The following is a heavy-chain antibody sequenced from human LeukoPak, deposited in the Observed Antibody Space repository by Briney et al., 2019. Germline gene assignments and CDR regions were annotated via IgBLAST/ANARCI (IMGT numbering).Heavy chain of an antibody. CDR3: ARDTDPYCGGDCDRDY. D-gene: IGHD2-21*02. CDR2: INSSSSYI. V-gene: IGHV3-21*01. J-gene: IGHJ4*02. Sequence: GGSLRLSCAASGFTFSSYSMNWVRQAPGKGLEWVSSINSSSSYIYYADSVKGRFTISRDNAKNSLYLQMNSLRAEDTAVFYCARDTDPYCGGDCDRDYWGQGTLVTVSS. CDR1: GFTFSSYS.